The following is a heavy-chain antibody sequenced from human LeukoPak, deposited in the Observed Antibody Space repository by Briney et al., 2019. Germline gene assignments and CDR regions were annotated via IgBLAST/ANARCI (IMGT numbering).Heavy chain of an antibody. J-gene: IGHJ4*02. D-gene: IGHD2-2*01. CDR1: GGSISSGGYS. CDR2: IYHSGST. CDR3: ARVGGYCSSTSCFDYFDY. Sequence: SETLSLTCAVSGGSISSGGYSWSWIRQPPGKGLEWIGYIYHSGSTYYNPSLKSRVTISVDRSKNQFSLKLSSVTAADTAVYYCARVGGYCSSTSCFDYFDYWGQGTLVTVSS. V-gene: IGHV4-30-2*01.